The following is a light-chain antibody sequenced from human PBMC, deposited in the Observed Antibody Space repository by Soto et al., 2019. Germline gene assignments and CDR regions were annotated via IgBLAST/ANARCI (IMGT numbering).Light chain of an antibody. V-gene: IGLV2-14*01. CDR2: EVS. CDR1: SSDVGGYNY. J-gene: IGLJ1*01. CDR3: SSYTSSSTYV. Sequence: QSAPTQPASVSWSPGQSITISCTGTSSDVGGYNYVSWYQQHPGKAPKLMIYEVSNRPSGVSNRFSGSKSGNTDSLTISGLQAEDEADYYCSSYTSSSTYVFGTGTKVTVL.